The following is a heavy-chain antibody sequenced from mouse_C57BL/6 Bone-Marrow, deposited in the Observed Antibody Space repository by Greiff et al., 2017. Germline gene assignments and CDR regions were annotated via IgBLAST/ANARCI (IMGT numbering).Heavy chain of an antibody. CDR2: IYPGSGST. J-gene: IGHJ1*03. CDR1: GYTFTSYW. Sequence: QVQLQQPGAELVKPGASVKMSCKASGYTFTSYWITWVKQRPGQGLEWIGDIYPGSGSTNYNEKFKSKTTLTVDTSSSTAYMQLSSLTSEDSAVYYCAGSGGSREYFDVWGTGTTVTVSS. CDR3: AGSGGSREYFDV. V-gene: IGHV1-55*01. D-gene: IGHD6-1*01.